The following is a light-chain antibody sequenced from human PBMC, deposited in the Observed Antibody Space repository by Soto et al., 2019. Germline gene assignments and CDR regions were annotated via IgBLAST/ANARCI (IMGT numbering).Light chain of an antibody. J-gene: IGKJ1*01. CDR2: EAP. CDR3: QQYKTYPPT. Sequence: DIQMTHSPSTLSASVGDTVTITCRATQSIVRWLAWYQQQPGKAPTLLIHEAPILASGVPPRFSGTGSATEFTLTIASLQSDDFATYYCQQYKTYPPTFGQGTKVDIK. CDR1: QSIVRW. V-gene: IGKV1-5*03.